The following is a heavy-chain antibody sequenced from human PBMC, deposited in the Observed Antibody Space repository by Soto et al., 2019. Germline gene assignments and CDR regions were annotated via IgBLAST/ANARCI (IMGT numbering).Heavy chain of an antibody. D-gene: IGHD3-22*01. CDR3: AKAHHYDSSGYYRYYYHYYGMDF. J-gene: IGHJ6*02. CDR2: ISGSGGST. Sequence: GGSLRLSCAASGFTFSSYAMSWVRQAPGKGLEWVSAISGSGGSTYYADSVKGRFTISRDNSKNTLYLQMNSLRAEDTAVYYCAKAHHYDSSGYYRYYYHYYGMDFWGQGTTVNVSS. V-gene: IGHV3-23*01. CDR1: GFTFSSYA.